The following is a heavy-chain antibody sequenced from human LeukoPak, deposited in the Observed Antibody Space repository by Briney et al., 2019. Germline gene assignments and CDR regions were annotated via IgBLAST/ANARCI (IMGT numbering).Heavy chain of an antibody. Sequence: ASVKVSCKASGYTFTGYYMHWLRQAPGQGLEWMGWINPNSGGTNYAQKFQGRVTMTRDTSISTAYMELSRLRSDDTAVYYCARDDSGSYLAFDIWGQGTMVTVSS. V-gene: IGHV1-2*02. D-gene: IGHD1-26*01. CDR1: GYTFTGYY. CDR2: INPNSGGT. CDR3: ARDDSGSYLAFDI. J-gene: IGHJ3*02.